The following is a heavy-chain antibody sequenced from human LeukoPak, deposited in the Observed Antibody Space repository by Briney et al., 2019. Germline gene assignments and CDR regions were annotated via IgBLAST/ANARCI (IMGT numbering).Heavy chain of an antibody. D-gene: IGHD6-6*01. CDR1: GYTFTGYF. CDR2: INCNTGDT. Sequence: GASVKVSCKASGYTFTGYFIHWVRQAPGQRLEWMGWINCNTGDTDYAQIFQGRITMTRDTSIATAFLDLSRLTFDDTAVYYCARRFRDSSSYDLDYWGQGTLVTVSS. J-gene: IGHJ4*02. V-gene: IGHV1-2*02. CDR3: ARRFRDSSSYDLDY.